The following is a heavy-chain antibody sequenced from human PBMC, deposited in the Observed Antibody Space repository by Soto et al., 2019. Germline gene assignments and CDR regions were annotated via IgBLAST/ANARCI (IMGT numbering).Heavy chain of an antibody. J-gene: IGHJ6*02. CDR2: IIPLSDIA. V-gene: IGHV1-69*01. CDR1: GGTFSSYG. Sequence: QVQLVQSGAEVKRPGSSVKVSCRASGGTFSSYGVSWVRQAPGQGLEWMGGIIPLSDIAHYAQNFQGRVTITADESTNTAFIDVTTLRSEDTAVYYCARAPTFDECSSDTGCRTYYFGIDVWGQGTTVTVSS. CDR3: ARAPTFDECSSDTGCRTYYFGIDV. D-gene: IGHD2-2*01.